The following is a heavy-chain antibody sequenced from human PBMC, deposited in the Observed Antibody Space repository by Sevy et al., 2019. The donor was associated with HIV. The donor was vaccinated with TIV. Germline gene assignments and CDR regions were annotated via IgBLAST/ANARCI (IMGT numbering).Heavy chain of an antibody. D-gene: IGHD4-17*01. V-gene: IGHV4-61*01. CDR3: ARCRSPYGDYATGSFDY. Sequence: SETLSLTCTVSGGSVSTDSYYWNWIRQPPGKGLEWIGYLFYSGSTNYYPSLKSRVTISLDTSKNQFSLKLSSVTAADTAVYYCARCRSPYGDYATGSFDYWGQGALVTVSS. CDR1: GGSVSTDSYY. J-gene: IGHJ4*02. CDR2: LFYSGST.